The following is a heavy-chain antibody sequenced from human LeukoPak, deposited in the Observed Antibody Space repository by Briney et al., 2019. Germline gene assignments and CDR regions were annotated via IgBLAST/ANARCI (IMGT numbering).Heavy chain of an antibody. J-gene: IGHJ4*02. CDR3: ARVWGSGGSCYDY. D-gene: IGHD2-15*01. CDR1: GGSISSGGYY. Sequence: PSQTLSLTCTVSGGSISSGGYYWSWIRQHPGKGLEWIGYIYYSGSTYYNPSLKSRVTISVDTSKNQFSLKLSSVTAADTAVYYCARVWGSGGSCYDYWGQGTLVTVSS. V-gene: IGHV4-31*03. CDR2: IYYSGST.